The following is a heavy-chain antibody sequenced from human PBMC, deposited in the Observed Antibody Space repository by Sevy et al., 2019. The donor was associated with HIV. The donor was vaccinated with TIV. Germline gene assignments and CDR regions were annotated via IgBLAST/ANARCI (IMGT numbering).Heavy chain of an antibody. CDR3: VKDKVDGDSGYGLFDF. CDR2: LSRHIRTI. D-gene: IGHD5-12*01. J-gene: IGHJ4*02. V-gene: IGHV3-9*01. CDR1: GFTFDDYA. Sequence: GGSRRLSCAASGFTFDDYAMHWVRQAPGKGLEWVSGLSRHIRTIGYADSVKGRFTISRDNARNSLYLQMNSLRAEDTAFYYCVKDKVDGDSGYGLFDFWGQGTLVTVCS.